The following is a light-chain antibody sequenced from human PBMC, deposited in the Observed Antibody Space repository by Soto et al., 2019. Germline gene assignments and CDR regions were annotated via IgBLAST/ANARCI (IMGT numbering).Light chain of an antibody. V-gene: IGKV4-1*01. CDR1: QSVLYSSNNKNY. Sequence: DIVMTQSPDSLAVSLGERATINCKSSQSVLYSSNNKNYLAWHQQKPGQPPKVLIYWASTRESGVPDRFSGSWSGTDFTLTISSLQAEDVAVYYCQQYYSPPYTFGQGTKLEIK. CDR2: WAS. CDR3: QQYYSPPYT. J-gene: IGKJ2*01.